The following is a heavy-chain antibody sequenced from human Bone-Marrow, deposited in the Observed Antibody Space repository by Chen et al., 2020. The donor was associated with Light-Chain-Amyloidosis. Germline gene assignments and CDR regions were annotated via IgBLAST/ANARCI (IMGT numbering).Heavy chain of an antibody. V-gene: IGHV4-38-2*01. J-gene: IGHJ4*02. CDR1: GYSISSGYY. D-gene: IGHD1-26*01. Sequence: QVQLQESGPGLVKPSETLSLTCAVSGYSISSGYYWGWIRQPPGKGLEWIGSIYHSGSTYYNPSLKSRVTISVDTSKNQFSLKLSSVTAADTAVYYCAYAEIAGVSSWGQGTLVTVSS. CDR2: IYHSGST. CDR3: AYAEIAGVSS.